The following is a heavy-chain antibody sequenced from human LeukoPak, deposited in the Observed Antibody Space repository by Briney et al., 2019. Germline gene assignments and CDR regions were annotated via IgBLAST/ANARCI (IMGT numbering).Heavy chain of an antibody. CDR1: GDSISNPYY. CDR2: ISHSGST. Sequence: SETLSLTCTVSGDSISNPYYWGWIRQPPGKGLEWIGSISHSGSTFYTPSLRSRVTISLDTSKNRFSLKLNSVTAADTAVYYCARDTWKDYYYYFMDVWGKGTTVTVSS. D-gene: IGHD1-1*01. V-gene: IGHV4-38-2*02. J-gene: IGHJ6*03. CDR3: ARDTWKDYYYYFMDV.